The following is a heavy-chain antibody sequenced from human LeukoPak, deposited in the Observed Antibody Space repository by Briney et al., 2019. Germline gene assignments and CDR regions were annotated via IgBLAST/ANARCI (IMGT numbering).Heavy chain of an antibody. CDR2: IKSKTDGGTT. Sequence: GGSLRLSCAASGFTFSNAWMSWVRQAPGKGLEWVGRIKSKTDGGTTDYAAPVKGRFTISRGDSKTTLYLQMNSLKTEDTAVYYCTTDGDYEIKGDYWGQGTLVTVSS. CDR3: TTDGDYEIKGDY. V-gene: IGHV3-15*01. D-gene: IGHD4-17*01. CDR1: GFTFSNAW. J-gene: IGHJ4*02.